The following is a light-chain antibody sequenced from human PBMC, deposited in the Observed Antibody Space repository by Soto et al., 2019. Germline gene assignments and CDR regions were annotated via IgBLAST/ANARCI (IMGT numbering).Light chain of an antibody. Sequence: QSALTQPPSASGSPGQSVTIFCTGTSSDVGGYNYVSWYQQHPGKAPKLMIYEVSKRPSVVPDRFSGSKSGNTASLTVSGLQAEDEADYYCSSYAGSNVVFGGGTKLTVL. J-gene: IGLJ2*01. CDR2: EVS. V-gene: IGLV2-8*01. CDR3: SSYAGSNVV. CDR1: SSDVGGYNY.